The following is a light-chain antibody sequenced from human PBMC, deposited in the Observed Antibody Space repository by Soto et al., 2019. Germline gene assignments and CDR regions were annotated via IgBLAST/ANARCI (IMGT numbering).Light chain of an antibody. V-gene: IGLV1-40*01. CDR1: SSNIGAGYD. CDR2: GNS. Sequence: QSVLTQPPSVSGAPGQRVTISCTGSSSNIGAGYDVHWYQQLPGTAPKLLIYGNSNRPSGVPDRFSASKSGTSASLAITGLQAEDEADYYCQSYDRSLNGLRVFGGGTKVTVL. J-gene: IGLJ3*02. CDR3: QSYDRSLNGLRV.